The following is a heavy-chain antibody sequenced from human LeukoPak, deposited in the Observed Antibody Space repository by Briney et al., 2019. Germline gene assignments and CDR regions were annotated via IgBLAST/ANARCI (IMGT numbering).Heavy chain of an antibody. Sequence: GGSLRLSCAASGLSFNKYGMHWVRQIAGKGLGWVALISFDGRSIYYRDSVKGRFTISRDNAENSLYLEMNSLRVEDTAIYYCVRDRGSYRPIDYWGQGTLVTVSS. CDR3: VRDRGSYRPIDY. J-gene: IGHJ4*02. CDR2: ISFDGRSI. D-gene: IGHD1-26*01. V-gene: IGHV3-30*03. CDR1: GLSFNKYG.